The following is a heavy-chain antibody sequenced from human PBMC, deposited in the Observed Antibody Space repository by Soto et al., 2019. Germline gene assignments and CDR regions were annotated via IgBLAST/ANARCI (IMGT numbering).Heavy chain of an antibody. CDR2: IYYSGST. D-gene: IGHD6-19*01. CDR3: ARIAVSTENFDY. CDR1: GGSISSYY. V-gene: IGHV4-59*08. Sequence: SETLSLTCTVSGGSISSYYWSWIRQPPGKGLEWIGYIYYSGSTNYNPSLKSRVTISVDTSKNQFSLKLSSVTAADTAVYYCARIAVSTENFDYWGQGTLVTVSS. J-gene: IGHJ4*02.